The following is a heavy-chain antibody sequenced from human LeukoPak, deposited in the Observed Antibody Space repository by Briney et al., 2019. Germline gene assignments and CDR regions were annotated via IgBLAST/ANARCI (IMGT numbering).Heavy chain of an antibody. CDR1: GFTFSSYA. D-gene: IGHD6-19*01. V-gene: IGHV3-23*01. CDR3: TTVLLGSGWSFFDY. J-gene: IGHJ4*02. CDR2: ISGSGGST. Sequence: GGSLRLSCAVSGFTFSSYAMNWVRQAPGKGLEWVSAISGSGGSTYYADSVKGRFTISRDKSKNTLYLQMNSLRAEDTAVYYCTTVLLGSGWSFFDYWGQGTLVTVSS.